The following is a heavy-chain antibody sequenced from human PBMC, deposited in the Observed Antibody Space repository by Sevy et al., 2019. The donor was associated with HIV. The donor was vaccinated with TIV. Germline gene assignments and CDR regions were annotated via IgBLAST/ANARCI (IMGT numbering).Heavy chain of an antibody. CDR1: GGSISSGDYY. D-gene: IGHD3-22*01. CDR3: AGGYYYDSSGPAY. CDR2: IYYSGSA. Sequence: SETLSLTCTVSGGSISSGDYYWSWIRQPPGKGLEWIGYIYYSGSAYYNPSLKSRVTISVDTSKNRFSLKLSSVTAADTAVYYCAGGYYYDSSGPAYWGQGTLVTVSS. V-gene: IGHV4-30-4*01. J-gene: IGHJ4*02.